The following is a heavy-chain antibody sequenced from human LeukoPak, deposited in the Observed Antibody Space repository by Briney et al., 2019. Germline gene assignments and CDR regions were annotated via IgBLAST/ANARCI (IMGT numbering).Heavy chain of an antibody. CDR2: ISGSGGST. V-gene: IGHV3-23*01. J-gene: IGHJ4*02. CDR3: AKAGHYYDSSGYYYFFDY. CDR1: GFTFSSYA. Sequence: TGGSLRLSCAASGFTFSSYAMSWVRQAPGKGLEWVSAISGSGGSTYYADSVKGRFTISRDNSKNTLYLQMNSLRAEDTAVYYCAKAGHYYDSSGYYYFFDYWGQGTLVTVSS. D-gene: IGHD3-22*01.